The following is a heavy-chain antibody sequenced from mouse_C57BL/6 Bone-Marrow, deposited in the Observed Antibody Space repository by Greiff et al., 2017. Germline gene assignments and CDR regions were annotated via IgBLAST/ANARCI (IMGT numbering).Heavy chain of an antibody. CDR3: AIPWSFYAMDY. Sequence: QVQLQQPGAELVMPGASVKLSCKASGYTFTSYWMHWVKQRPGQGLEWIGEIDPSDSYTNYNQKFKGKSTLTVDKSSSTAYMQLSSLTSEDSAVYYCAIPWSFYAMDYWGQGTSVTVSS. CDR1: GYTFTSYW. CDR2: IDPSDSYT. J-gene: IGHJ4*01. V-gene: IGHV1-69*01.